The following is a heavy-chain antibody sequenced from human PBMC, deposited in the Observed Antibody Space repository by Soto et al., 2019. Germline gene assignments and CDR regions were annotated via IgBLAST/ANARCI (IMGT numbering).Heavy chain of an antibody. J-gene: IGHJ6*02. CDR1: GGTFSSFA. V-gene: IGHV1-69*13. Sequence: SVKVSCKTSGGTFSSFAISWVRQAPGQGLEWMGGIIPIFETANYAQKFQGRVTITADEITGTAYMELRSLRSEDTGVYYCARDLEVVVLGVDHYYYYGMDVWGQGTTVTSP. CDR3: ARDLEVVVLGVDHYYYYGMDV. CDR2: IIPIFETA. D-gene: IGHD2-15*01.